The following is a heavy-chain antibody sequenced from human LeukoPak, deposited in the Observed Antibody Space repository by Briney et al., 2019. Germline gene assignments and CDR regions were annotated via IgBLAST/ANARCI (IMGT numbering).Heavy chain of an antibody. CDR1: GGSISSGGYS. V-gene: IGHV4-30-2*01. D-gene: IGHD3-22*01. Sequence: SETLSLTCAVSGGSISSGGYSWSWIRQPPGKGLDWIGYIYHSRSTYYNPSLKSRVTISVDRSKNQFSLKLSSVTAADTAVYYCARAGEYYYDNSGYYPNDAFDIWGQGTMVTVSS. J-gene: IGHJ3*02. CDR2: IYHSRST. CDR3: ARAGEYYYDNSGYYPNDAFDI.